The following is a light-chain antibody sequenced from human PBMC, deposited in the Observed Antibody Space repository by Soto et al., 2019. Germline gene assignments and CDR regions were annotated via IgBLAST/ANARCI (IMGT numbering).Light chain of an antibody. V-gene: IGKV1-5*03. J-gene: IGKJ1*01. CDR1: QSISGW. CDR3: QQYNNYPWT. Sequence: DIQMTQSPSTLSASVGDRVTITCRASQSISGWLAWYQQKPGKAPKLLIYKASSLESGVPSRFSGSGSGTEFTLTIISLQPDDFATFYCQQYNNYPWTFGQGTKVEIK. CDR2: KAS.